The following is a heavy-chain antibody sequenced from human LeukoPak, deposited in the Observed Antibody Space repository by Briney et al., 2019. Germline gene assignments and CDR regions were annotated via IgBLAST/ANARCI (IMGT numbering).Heavy chain of an antibody. CDR2: ISSSGSTI. CDR1: GFTFSSYE. J-gene: IGHJ4*02. Sequence: PGGSLRLSCAASGFTFSSYEMNWVRQAPGKGLEWVSYISSSGSTIYYADSVKGRFTISRDNSKNTLYVQMNSPRAEDTAVYYCAKLPGIAAAGTGYFDYWGQGTLVTVSS. CDR3: AKLPGIAAAGTGYFDY. V-gene: IGHV3-48*03. D-gene: IGHD6-13*01.